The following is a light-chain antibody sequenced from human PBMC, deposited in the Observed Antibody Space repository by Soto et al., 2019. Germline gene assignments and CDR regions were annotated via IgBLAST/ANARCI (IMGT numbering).Light chain of an antibody. CDR1: SSDVGGYNY. J-gene: IGLJ3*02. CDR3: SSYTSSGVGV. CDR2: EVS. Sequence: QSALTQPASVSGSPGQSITISCTGTSSDVGGYNYVSWYQQHPGKAPKLMIYEVSNRPSGVSNRFSGSKSGNTASLTISGLQAEDEADYYCSSYTSSGVGVFGGGTKLTVL. V-gene: IGLV2-14*01.